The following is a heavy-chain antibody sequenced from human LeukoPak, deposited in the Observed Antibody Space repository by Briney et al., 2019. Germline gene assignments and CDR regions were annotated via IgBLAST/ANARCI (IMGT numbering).Heavy chain of an antibody. CDR2: IYYSGST. J-gene: IGHJ4*02. V-gene: IGHV4-39*07. CDR1: GGSISSSSYY. Sequence: SEILSLTCTVSGGSISSSSYYWGWIRQPPGKGLEWIGSIYYSGSTYYNPSLKSRVTISVDTSKNQFSLKLSSVTAADTAVYYCARDQLGYVDYWGQGTLVTVSS. D-gene: IGHD7-27*01. CDR3: ARDQLGYVDY.